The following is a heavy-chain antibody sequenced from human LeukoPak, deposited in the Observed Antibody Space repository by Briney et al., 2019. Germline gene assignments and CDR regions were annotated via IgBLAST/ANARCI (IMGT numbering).Heavy chain of an antibody. D-gene: IGHD1-26*01. J-gene: IGHJ4*02. V-gene: IGHV4-61*02. Sequence: SETLSLTCTVSGDSTSSSTHYWSWIRQPAGKGLEWIGRIFTSGSTNYNPSLKSRVTISIDTSKNQFSLMLSSVTAADTAVYYCARGELFWGPGTLVTVSS. CDR2: IFTSGST. CDR3: ARGELF. CDR1: GDSTSSSTHY.